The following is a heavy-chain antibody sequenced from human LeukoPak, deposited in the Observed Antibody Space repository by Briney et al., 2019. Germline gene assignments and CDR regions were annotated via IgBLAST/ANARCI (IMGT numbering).Heavy chain of an antibody. CDR1: GFTFNSYW. CDR3: TRGGRGTYNAFDI. V-gene: IGHV3-74*01. Sequence: GGSLRLSCAASGFTFNSYWMHWVRHAPGKGLVWVSRSNSDGSSTIYADSVKGRFTISRDNAKNTLYLQMNSLRDDDTAVYYCTRGGRGTYNAFDIWGQGTMVTVSS. CDR2: SNSDGSST. D-gene: IGHD1-26*01. J-gene: IGHJ3*02.